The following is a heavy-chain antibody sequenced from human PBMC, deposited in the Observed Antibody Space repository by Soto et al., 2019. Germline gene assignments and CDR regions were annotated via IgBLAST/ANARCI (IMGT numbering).Heavy chain of an antibody. Sequence: SETLSLTCTVSVGSISSSSYYWGWIRQPPGKGLEWIGSIYYSGSTNYNPSLKSRATISVDTSKNQFSLKLSSVTAADTAVYYCASLPSVSNGYPSEYFYSRGQGTLVTVSS. J-gene: IGHJ4*01. CDR2: IYYSGST. D-gene: IGHD3-22*01. CDR3: ASLPSVSNGYPSEYFYS. CDR1: VGSISSSSYY. V-gene: IGHV4-39*07.